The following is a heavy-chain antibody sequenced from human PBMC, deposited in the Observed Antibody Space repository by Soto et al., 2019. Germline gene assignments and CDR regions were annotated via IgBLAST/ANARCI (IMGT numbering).Heavy chain of an antibody. Sequence: GGSLRLSCAASGFTFSSYWMSWVRQAPGKGLEWVANIKQDGSEKYYVDSVKGRFTISRDNAKNSLYLQMNSLRAEDTAVYYCAKGRYDFWIGYHYWGQGTLVTVSS. CDR1: GFTFSSYW. J-gene: IGHJ4*02. V-gene: IGHV3-7*01. CDR3: AKGRYDFWIGYHY. D-gene: IGHD3-3*01. CDR2: IKQDGSEK.